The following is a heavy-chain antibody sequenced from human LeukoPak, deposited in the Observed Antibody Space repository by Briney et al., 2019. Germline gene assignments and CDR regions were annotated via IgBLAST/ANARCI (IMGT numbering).Heavy chain of an antibody. Sequence: GGSLRLSCAASGFTFSSYGMSWVRQAPGKGLEWVSLISGSDSTYYADSVKGRFTISRDNSKNTLYLQMNSLRAEDTAVYYCAKDLPSGITFFGVARGDCFAPWGRGPWVTVSS. CDR1: GFTFSSYG. CDR3: AKDLPSGITFFGVARGDCFAP. CDR2: ISGSDST. D-gene: IGHD3-3*01. V-gene: IGHV3-23*01. J-gene: IGHJ5*02.